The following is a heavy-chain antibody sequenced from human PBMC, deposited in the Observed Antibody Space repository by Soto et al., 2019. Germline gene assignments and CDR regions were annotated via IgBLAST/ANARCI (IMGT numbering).Heavy chain of an antibody. J-gene: IGHJ3*02. CDR2: VYYGGAIFYSGNI. CDR3: VRYDRINMKPYSPEGFHI. D-gene: IGHD3-3*02. Sequence: SETLSLTCTVSGDSISSSSSHWGWTRQPPGKGLEYIGSVYYGGAIFYSGNIYYNPSLKSRVTISVDTSKNQFSLRLSSVTAADTGVYYCVRYDRINMKPYSPEGFHIWGQGTMVTVSS. V-gene: IGHV4-39*01. CDR1: GDSISSSSSH.